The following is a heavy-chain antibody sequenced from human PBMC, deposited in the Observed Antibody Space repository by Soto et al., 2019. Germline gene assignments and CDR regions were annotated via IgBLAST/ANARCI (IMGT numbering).Heavy chain of an antibody. V-gene: IGHV3-33*08. CDR3: ARDRSIAAAGYYGMDV. J-gene: IGHJ6*02. CDR2: IWYDGSNK. D-gene: IGHD6-13*01. CDR1: GFTFSSYA. Sequence: GSLRLSCAASGFTFSSYAMHWVRQAPGKGLEWVAVIWYDGSNKYYADSVKGRFTISRDNSKNTLYLQMNSLRAEDTAVYYCARDRSIAAAGYYGMDVWGQGTTVTVSS.